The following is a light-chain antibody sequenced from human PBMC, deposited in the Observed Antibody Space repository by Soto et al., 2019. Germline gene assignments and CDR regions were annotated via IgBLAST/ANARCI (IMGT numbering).Light chain of an antibody. CDR1: SSDVAAYNY. CDR3: SSYTSSTTLV. J-gene: IGLJ2*01. Sequence: QSALTQPASVSGSLGQSITISCTGTSSDVAAYNYVSWYQQHPGKAPKLMIYEVSNRPSGVSNRFSGSKSGNTASLTISGLQAEDEADYYCSSYTSSTTLVFGGGTKVTVL. CDR2: EVS. V-gene: IGLV2-14*01.